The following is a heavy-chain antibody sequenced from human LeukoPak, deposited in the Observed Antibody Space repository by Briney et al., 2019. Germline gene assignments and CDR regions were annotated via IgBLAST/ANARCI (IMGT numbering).Heavy chain of an antibody. CDR3: ARLEGRSWYGPVGDY. CDR2: IYHSGST. V-gene: IGHV4-38-2*01. D-gene: IGHD6-13*01. Sequence: KPSETLSLTCAVSGYSISSGYYWGWIRQPPGKGLEWIGSIYHSGSTYYNPSLKSRVTISVDTSKNQFSLKLSSVTAADTAVYYCARLEGRSWYGPVGDYWGQGTLVTVSS. CDR1: GYSISSGYY. J-gene: IGHJ4*02.